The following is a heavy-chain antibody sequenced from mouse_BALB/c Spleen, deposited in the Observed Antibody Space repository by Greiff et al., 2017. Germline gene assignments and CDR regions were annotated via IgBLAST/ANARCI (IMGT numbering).Heavy chain of an antibody. V-gene: IGHV5-6-2*01. J-gene: IGHJ3*01. Sequence: EVKVVESGGGLVKLGGSLKLSCAASGFTFSSYYMSWVRQTPEKRLELVAAINSNGGSTYYPDTVKGRFTISRDNAKNTLYLQMSSLKSEDTALYYCARREGYDIAYWGQGTLVTVSA. D-gene: IGHD2-2*01. CDR2: INSNGGST. CDR3: ARREGYDIAY. CDR1: GFTFSSYY.